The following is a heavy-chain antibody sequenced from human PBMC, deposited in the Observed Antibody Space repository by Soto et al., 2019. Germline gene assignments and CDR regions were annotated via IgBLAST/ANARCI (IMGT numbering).Heavy chain of an antibody. J-gene: IGHJ4*02. Sequence: QVQLVESGGGVVQPGRSLRLSCAASGFTFSSYGMHWVRQAPGKGLEWVAVIWYDGSNKYYADSVKGRFTISRDNSKNTLYLQMNSLRAEDTAVYYCARERYSSSWYPLDYWGQGTLVTVSS. V-gene: IGHV3-33*01. CDR3: ARERYSSSWYPLDY. D-gene: IGHD6-13*01. CDR2: IWYDGSNK. CDR1: GFTFSSYG.